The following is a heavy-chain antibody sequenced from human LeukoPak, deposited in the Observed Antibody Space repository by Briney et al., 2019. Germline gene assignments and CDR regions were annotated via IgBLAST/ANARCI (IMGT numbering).Heavy chain of an antibody. V-gene: IGHV4-38-2*01. CDR1: GFSISTGYY. D-gene: IGHD4-17*01. CDR3: ARSAADLGDEYYFNY. CDR2: IFYSGST. Sequence: SETLSLTCAVSGFSISTGYYWGWIRQPPGKGLEWIGSIFYSGSTYQNPSLKSRVTISLDTSKNHFSLKLTSATAADTAVYYCARSAADLGDEYYFNYWGQGTLVTVSS. J-gene: IGHJ4*02.